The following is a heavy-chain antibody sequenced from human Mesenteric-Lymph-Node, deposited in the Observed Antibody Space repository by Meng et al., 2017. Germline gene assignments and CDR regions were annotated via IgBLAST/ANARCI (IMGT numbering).Heavy chain of an antibody. CDR1: GYSFITYG. CDR3: AKSITGTTFDY. Sequence: QVQLVQSGGEVKRPGGSVKVPCKSSGYSFITYGINWVRQAPGQGLEWVGWIGAYSGNTNYARELYRRVTITRDTSASTVYMELRNLRSDDTAVYYCAKSITGTTFDYWGQGTLVTVSS. CDR2: IGAYSGNT. D-gene: IGHD1-7*01. V-gene: IGHV1-18*01. J-gene: IGHJ4*02.